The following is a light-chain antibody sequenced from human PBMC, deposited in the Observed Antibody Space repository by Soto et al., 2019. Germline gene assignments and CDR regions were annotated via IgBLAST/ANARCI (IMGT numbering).Light chain of an antibody. J-gene: IGKJ4*01. CDR1: QSVNIN. Sequence: EIVMTQSPATLSVSPGERATLSCRASQSVNINLAWYQQKPGQASRLLIYGTSTRATGVPARFSGSGSGTEFTLTIRHLQSEDFGVYYCQQYNDWPPLTFGGGTKVAIK. V-gene: IGKV3-15*01. CDR3: QQYNDWPPLT. CDR2: GTS.